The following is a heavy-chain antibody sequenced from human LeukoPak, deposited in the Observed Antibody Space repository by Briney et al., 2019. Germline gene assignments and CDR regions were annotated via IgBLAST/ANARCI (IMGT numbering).Heavy chain of an antibody. V-gene: IGHV3-23*01. J-gene: IGHJ4*02. CDR2: ISGSGGST. CDR3: AESPLLWFGELNYFDY. Sequence: GGSLRLSCAASGFTFSSYAMSWVRQAPGKGLEWVSAISGSGGSTYYADSVKGRFTISRDNSKNTLYLQMNSLRAEDTAVYYCAESPLLWFGELNYFDYWGQGTLVTVSS. CDR1: GFTFSSYA. D-gene: IGHD3-10*01.